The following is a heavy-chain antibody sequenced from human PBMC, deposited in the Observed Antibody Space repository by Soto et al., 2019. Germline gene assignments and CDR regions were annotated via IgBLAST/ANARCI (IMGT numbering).Heavy chain of an antibody. CDR3: SSARYQLLHPYYYGMDV. Sequence: TSETLALTCTVSGGSISSYCWSWIRQSQGKGPEWIGYIHYSGSTKSNPSLKSRVTISVDTSRKQVSLKLSSGTAADSSVYFCSSARYQLLHPYYYGMDVWGHGTTVTVSS. CDR1: GGSISSYC. V-gene: IGHV4-59*01. CDR2: IHYSGST. D-gene: IGHD2-2*01. J-gene: IGHJ6*02.